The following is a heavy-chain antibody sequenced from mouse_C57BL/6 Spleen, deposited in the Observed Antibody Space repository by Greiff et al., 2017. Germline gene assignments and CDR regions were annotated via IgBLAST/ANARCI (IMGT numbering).Heavy chain of an antibody. V-gene: IGHV5-9-1*02. D-gene: IGHD2-1*01. CDR1: GFTFSSYA. J-gene: IGHJ3*01. Sequence: EVNLVESGEGLVKPGGSLKLSCAASGFTFSSYAMSWVRQTPEKRLEWVAYISSGGDYIYYADTVKGRFTISRDNARNTLYLQMSSLKSEDTAMYYCTREGGNHGRFAYWGQGTMVTVSA. CDR3: TREGGNHGRFAY. CDR2: ISSGGDYI.